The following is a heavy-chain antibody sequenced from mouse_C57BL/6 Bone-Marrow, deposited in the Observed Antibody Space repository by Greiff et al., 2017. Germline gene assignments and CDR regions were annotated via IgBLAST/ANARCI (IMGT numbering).Heavy chain of an antibody. CDR3: TGPPGDY. V-gene: IGHV6-3*01. Sequence: EVKLMESGGGLVQPGGSMKLSCVASGFTFSNYWMNWVRQSPEKGLEWVAQIGFKSDNYASHYADSVKGRFTISRDDSNSSVQLQMLNLRAYDTGIYYCTGPPGDYWGQGTTLTVSS. CDR2: IGFKSDNYAS. J-gene: IGHJ2*01. CDR1: GFTFSNYW.